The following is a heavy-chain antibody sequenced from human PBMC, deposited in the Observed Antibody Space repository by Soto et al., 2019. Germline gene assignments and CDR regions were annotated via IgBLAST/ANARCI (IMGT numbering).Heavy chain of an antibody. Sequence: QVQLVESGGGLVKTSGSLRIACAASGFTFSDYYMSWVRQAPGKGLEWVSYISSSSNTIYYADSVKGRFTISRDNAKNSVYLQMNSLRAEDTALYFCAKMSSENYYDPVFSWGQGTLVTVSS. CDR1: GFTFSDYY. J-gene: IGHJ4*02. D-gene: IGHD3-22*01. CDR2: ISSSSNTI. V-gene: IGHV3-11*01. CDR3: AKMSSENYYDPVFS.